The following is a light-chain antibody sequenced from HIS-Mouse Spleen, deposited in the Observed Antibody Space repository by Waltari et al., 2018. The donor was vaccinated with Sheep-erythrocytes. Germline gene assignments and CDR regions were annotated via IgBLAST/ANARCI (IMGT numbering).Light chain of an antibody. J-gene: IGLJ2*01. Sequence: SYDLTQPPSVSVSPGRPASITCSGDKLGDKYACWYQQKPGQSPVLVIYQDSKRPSGIPERFSGSNSGNTATMTISGTQAMDEADYYCQAWDSSTAVFGGGTKLTVL. CDR3: QAWDSSTAV. CDR2: QDS. CDR1: KLGDKY. V-gene: IGLV3-1*01.